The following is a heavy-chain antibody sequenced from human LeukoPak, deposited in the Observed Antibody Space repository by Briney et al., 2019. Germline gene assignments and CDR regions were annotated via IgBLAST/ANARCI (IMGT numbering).Heavy chain of an antibody. CDR2: IYYSGCT. CDR1: GGSISSSSYY. CDR3: ARDLLNEGNHLDY. V-gene: IGHV4-39*02. Sequence: PSETLSLTCTVSGGSISSSSYYWGWIRQPPGKGLEWIGSIYYSGCTYYNPSLKSRVTISVDTSKNQFSLKLSSVTAADTAVYYCARDLLNEGNHLDYWGQGTLVTVSS. J-gene: IGHJ4*02. D-gene: IGHD4-23*01.